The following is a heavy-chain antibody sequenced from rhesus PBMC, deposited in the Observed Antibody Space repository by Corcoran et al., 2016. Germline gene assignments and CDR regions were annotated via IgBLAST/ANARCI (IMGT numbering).Heavy chain of an antibody. Sequence: QVQLQESGPGVVKPSETLSLTCAVSGGSLSHTYRWSWIRQPPGKGLVWVGYIYGSSTSTNYNPSLKSRVTISKDTSKNQFSLKLSSVTAADTAVYYCARDHWGSSYDYWGQGVLVTVSS. V-gene: IGHV4S10*01. CDR2: IYGSSTST. CDR3: ARDHWGSSYDY. CDR1: GGSLSHTYR. D-gene: IGHD6-43*01. J-gene: IGHJ4*01.